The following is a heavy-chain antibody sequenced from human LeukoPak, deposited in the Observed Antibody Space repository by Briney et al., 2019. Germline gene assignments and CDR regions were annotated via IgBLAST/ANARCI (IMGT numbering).Heavy chain of an antibody. CDR2: TNPNSGNT. J-gene: IGHJ5*02. CDR3: ARGRRYSRSWGDNWFDP. V-gene: IGHV1-8*01. D-gene: IGHD6-13*01. CDR1: GYTFTSYD. Sequence: GASVKVSCKASGYTFTSYDINWVRQATGQGLEWMGWTNPNSGNTGYAQKFQGRVTMTRNTSISTAYMELSSLRSEDTAVYYCARGRRYSRSWGDNWFDPWGQGTLVTVSS.